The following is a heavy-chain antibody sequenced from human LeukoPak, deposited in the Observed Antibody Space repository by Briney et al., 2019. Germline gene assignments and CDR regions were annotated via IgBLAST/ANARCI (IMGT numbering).Heavy chain of an antibody. CDR2: INHSGST. V-gene: IGHV4-34*01. CDR1: GGSFSGYY. Sequence: PSETLSLTCAVYGGSFSGYYWSWIRQPPGKGLEWIGEINHSGSTNYNPSLKSRVTISVDTSKNQFSLKLSSVTAADTAVYYCARPDYYDSSGYQYWGQGTLVTVSS. J-gene: IGHJ4*02. CDR3: ARPDYYDSSGYQY. D-gene: IGHD3-22*01.